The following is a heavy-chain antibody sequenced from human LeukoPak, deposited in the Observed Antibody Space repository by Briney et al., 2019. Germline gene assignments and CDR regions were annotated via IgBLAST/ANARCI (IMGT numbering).Heavy chain of an antibody. Sequence: SETLSLTCAVSGYSISSGYYWGWIRQPPGKGLGWIGSIYHSGSTYYNPSLKSRVTISVDTSKNQLSLKLSSVTAADTAVYYCARTVVVPAAIRYRPGNYFDYWGQGTLVTVSS. J-gene: IGHJ4*02. D-gene: IGHD2-2*02. CDR3: ARTVVVPAAIRYRPGNYFDY. CDR2: IYHSGST. V-gene: IGHV4-38-2*01. CDR1: GYSISSGYY.